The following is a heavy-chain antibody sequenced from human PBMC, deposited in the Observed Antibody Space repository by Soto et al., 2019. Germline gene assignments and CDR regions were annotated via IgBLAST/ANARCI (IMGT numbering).Heavy chain of an antibody. J-gene: IGHJ4*02. Sequence: ASVNVSCKASGYTFTSYGISWVRQAPGQGLEWMGWISAYNGNTNYAQKLQGRVTMTTDTSTSTAYMELRSLRSDDTAVYYCARDLAAAGTVGPPYFDYWGQGTLVTVSS. V-gene: IGHV1-18*04. CDR3: ARDLAAAGTVGPPYFDY. CDR1: GYTFTSYG. CDR2: ISAYNGNT. D-gene: IGHD6-13*01.